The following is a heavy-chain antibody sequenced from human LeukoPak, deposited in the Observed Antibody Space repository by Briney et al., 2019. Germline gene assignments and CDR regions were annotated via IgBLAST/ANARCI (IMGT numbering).Heavy chain of an antibody. CDR3: AKLTPYCSGGSCTYYYYGMDV. CDR2: IDPSDSYT. CDR1: GYSFTSHW. V-gene: IGHV5-10-1*01. Sequence: GESLKISCKGSGYSFTSHWISWVRPMPGKGEEWMGNIDPSDSYTNYSPSFQGHVTISADKSISTAYLQWSSLKASDTAMYYCAKLTPYCSGGSCTYYYYGMDVWGQGTTVTVSS. D-gene: IGHD2-15*01. J-gene: IGHJ6*02.